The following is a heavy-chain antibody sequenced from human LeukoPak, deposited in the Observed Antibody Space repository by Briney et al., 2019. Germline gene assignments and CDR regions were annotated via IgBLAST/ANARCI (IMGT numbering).Heavy chain of an antibody. CDR1: GFTFSTYA. D-gene: IGHD2-15*01. Sequence: GGSLRLSCAASGFTFSTYAMSWVRQAPGKGLEWVSAINGGGDATYYADSVKGRFTISRDSSKNTLYLQMTDLRADDTAIYYCAKEDGMSCLTANVYWGEGALVTVSS. J-gene: IGHJ4*02. CDR3: AKEDGMSCLTANVY. V-gene: IGHV3-23*01. CDR2: INGGGDAT.